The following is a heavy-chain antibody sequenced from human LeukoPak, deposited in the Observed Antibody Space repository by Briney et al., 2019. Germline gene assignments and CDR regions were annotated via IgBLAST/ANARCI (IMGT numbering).Heavy chain of an antibody. CDR2: IIPIFGTA. D-gene: IGHD5-24*01. V-gene: IGHV1-69*01. Sequence: SVKVSCKATGGTFSSYAISWVREAPGQGLEWMGGIIPIFGTANYAQKFQGRVTITADESTSTAYMELSSLRTEDTAVYYCARDSGDGYNYLDYWGQGTLVTVSS. CDR1: GGTFSSYA. J-gene: IGHJ4*02. CDR3: ARDSGDGYNYLDY.